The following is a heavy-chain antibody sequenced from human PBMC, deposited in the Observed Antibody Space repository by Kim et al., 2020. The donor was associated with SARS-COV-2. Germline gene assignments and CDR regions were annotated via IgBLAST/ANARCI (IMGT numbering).Heavy chain of an antibody. V-gene: IGHV3-48*04. CDR1: GFTFSSYS. Sequence: GGSLRLSCAASGFTFSSYSMNWVRQAPGKGLEWVSYVSSSSSTIYYADSVKGRFTISRDNAKNSLYLQMNSLRAEDTAVYYCARDQEDWGQGTLVTVSS. CDR3: ARDQED. J-gene: IGHJ4*02. CDR2: VSSSSSTI.